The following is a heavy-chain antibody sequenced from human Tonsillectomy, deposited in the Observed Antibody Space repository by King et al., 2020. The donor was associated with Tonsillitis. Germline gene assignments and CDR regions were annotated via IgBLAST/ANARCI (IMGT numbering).Heavy chain of an antibody. CDR3: AKRPWDRSTWYGGGFDY. V-gene: IGHV3-30*18. J-gene: IGHJ4*02. CDR1: GFTFSSYG. Sequence: VQLVESGGGVVQPGRSLRLSCAASGFTFSSYGMHWVRQAPGKGLEWVAVISYDGSDKYYGDSVKGRFTISRDNSKNTLYLQMNSLRTEDTALYYCAKRPWDRSTWYGGGFDYWGQGTLVTVSS. D-gene: IGHD6-13*01. CDR2: ISYDGSDK.